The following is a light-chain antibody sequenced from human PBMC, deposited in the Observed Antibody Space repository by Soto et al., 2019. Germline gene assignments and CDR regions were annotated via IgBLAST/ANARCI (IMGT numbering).Light chain of an antibody. CDR3: CSYAGSSPYV. Sequence: QSVLAQPASVSGSPGQSITISCTGTSSDVGGYNYVSWYQQHPGKAPKLMIYDVSNRPSGVSNRFSGSKSGNTASLTISGLQAEDEADYYCCSYAGSSPYVFGTGTNVTVL. CDR2: DVS. V-gene: IGLV2-23*02. CDR1: SSDVGGYNY. J-gene: IGLJ1*01.